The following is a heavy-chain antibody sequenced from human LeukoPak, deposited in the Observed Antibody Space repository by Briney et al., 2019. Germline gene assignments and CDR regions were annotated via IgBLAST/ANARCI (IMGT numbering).Heavy chain of an antibody. CDR3: AKAPMVRGVMRFDY. CDR1: GFTFSSYE. CDR2: ISGSGSIT. D-gene: IGHD3-10*01. V-gene: IGHV3-23*01. Sequence: GGSLRLSCAASGFTFSSYEMNWVRQAPGKGLEWVSGISGSGSITYYADSVKGRFTISRDNSKNTLYLQMNSLRAEDTAVYYCAKAPMVRGVMRFDYWGQGTLVTVSS. J-gene: IGHJ4*02.